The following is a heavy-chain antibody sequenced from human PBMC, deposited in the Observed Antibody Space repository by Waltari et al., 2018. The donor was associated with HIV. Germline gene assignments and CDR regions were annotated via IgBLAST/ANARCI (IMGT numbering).Heavy chain of an antibody. D-gene: IGHD6-13*01. J-gene: IGHJ6*02. CDR1: GGSISSYY. V-gene: IGHV4-59*01. CDR2: IYYSGST. CDR3: ARGSPPYYYGMDV. Sequence: QVQLQASGPGLVKPSETLSPTCTVSGGSISSYYWSWIRQPPGKGLEWIGYIYYSGSTNYNPSLKSRVTISVDTSKNQFSLKLSSVTAADTAVYYCARGSPPYYYGMDVWGQGTTVTVSS.